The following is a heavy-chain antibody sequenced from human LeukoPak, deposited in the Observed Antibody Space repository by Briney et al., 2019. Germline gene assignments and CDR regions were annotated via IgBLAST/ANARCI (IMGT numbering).Heavy chain of an antibody. CDR1: GGSFSGYY. V-gene: IGHV4-34*01. CDR3: ASSSSGWYDGWFDP. CDR2: INHSGST. Sequence: PSETLSLTCAVYGGSFSGYYWSWIRQPPGKGLGWIGEINHSGSTNYNPSLKSRVTISVDTSKNQFSLKLSSVTAADTAVYYCASSSSGWYDGWFDPWGQGTLVTVSS. J-gene: IGHJ5*02. D-gene: IGHD6-19*01.